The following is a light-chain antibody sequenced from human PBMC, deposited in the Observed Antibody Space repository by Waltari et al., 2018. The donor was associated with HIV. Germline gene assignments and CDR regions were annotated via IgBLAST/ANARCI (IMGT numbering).Light chain of an antibody. CDR2: DNS. CDR1: SSNIGTDF. V-gene: IGLV1-51*01. J-gene: IGLJ3*02. Sequence: QFVLTQPPSVSAAPGQKVNISCSGSSSNIGTDFVSWYQVLPGAAPKLLIYDNSKRPSDIPELFSGSKSGTSATLAITGLQTGDEADYYCGTWDKTLSVGVFGGGTKLTVL. CDR3: GTWDKTLSVGV.